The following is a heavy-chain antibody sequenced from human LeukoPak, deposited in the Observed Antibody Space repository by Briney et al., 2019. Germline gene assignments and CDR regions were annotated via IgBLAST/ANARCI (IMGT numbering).Heavy chain of an antibody. CDR3: ARCPVGYCSSTSCQMWGYYYYYMDV. Sequence: SETLSLTCAVYGGSFSCYYWSWIRQPPGKGLEWIGEINHSGSTNYNPSLKSRVTISVDPSKNQFSLKLSSVTAADTAVYYCARCPVGYCSSTSCQMWGYYYYYMDVSGKETKVTVSS. CDR1: GGSFSCYY. CDR2: INHSGST. V-gene: IGHV4-34*01. D-gene: IGHD2-2*01. J-gene: IGHJ6*03.